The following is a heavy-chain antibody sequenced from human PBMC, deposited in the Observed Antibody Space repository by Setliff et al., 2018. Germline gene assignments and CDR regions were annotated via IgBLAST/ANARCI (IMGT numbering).Heavy chain of an antibody. CDR3: RQAVVGRDVFDI. CDR2: VHDNGET. D-gene: IGHD1-1*01. J-gene: IGHJ3*02. CDR1: GVSVASHY. Sequence: SETLSLTCTVSGVSVASHYWSWIRQAPGTGLEWIAYVHDNGETNQNPSLKSRVTISVDTSKNQFSLKMTSVTAADTALYYCRQAVVGRDVFDIWGQGTVVTVSS. V-gene: IGHV4-59*02.